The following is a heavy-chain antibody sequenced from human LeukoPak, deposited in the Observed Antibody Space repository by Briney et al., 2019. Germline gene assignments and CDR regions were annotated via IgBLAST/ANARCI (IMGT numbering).Heavy chain of an antibody. CDR1: GGSFAGYY. V-gene: IGHV4-34*01. D-gene: IGHD3-3*02. Sequence: SETLSLTCAVYGGSFAGYYWSWIRQPPGKGLEWIGEIDHSGSTNYNPSLKSRVTISVDTSKNQFSLELSSVTAADTAVYYCASSNHFWSGYYLLDYWGQGTLVTVSS. CDR2: IDHSGST. CDR3: ASSNHFWSGYYLLDY. J-gene: IGHJ4*02.